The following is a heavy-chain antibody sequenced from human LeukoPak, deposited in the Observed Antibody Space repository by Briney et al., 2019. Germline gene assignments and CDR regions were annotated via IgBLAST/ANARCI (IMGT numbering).Heavy chain of an antibody. CDR1: GFTFTNYA. CDR2: ISYNGGST. D-gene: IGHD4/OR15-4a*01. CDR3: AKPPNYGAYYYGMDV. Sequence: GESLRLSCAASGFTFTNYAMSWVRQSPGKGLDWVSAISYNGGSTYYSDSVKGRFTISRDNSKNTVYLQMNSLRAEDTAVCYCAKPPNYGAYYYGMDVWGKGTTVTVSS. J-gene: IGHJ6*04. V-gene: IGHV3-23*01.